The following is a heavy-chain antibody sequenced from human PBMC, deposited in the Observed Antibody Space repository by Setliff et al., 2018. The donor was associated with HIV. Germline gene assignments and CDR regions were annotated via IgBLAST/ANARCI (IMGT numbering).Heavy chain of an antibody. Sequence: PSETLSLTCTVSGVSITSHYWNWIRQSPGKGLEWIGFGHHSGHTRQNPSLASRVTISVDTSKNQFSLKLNSLSAADTAVYYCARWESAQKAFNPWGHGTMVTVSS. CDR2: GHHSGHT. CDR3: ARWESAQKAFNP. CDR1: GVSITSHY. V-gene: IGHV4-4*09. J-gene: IGHJ3*01. D-gene: IGHD1-26*01.